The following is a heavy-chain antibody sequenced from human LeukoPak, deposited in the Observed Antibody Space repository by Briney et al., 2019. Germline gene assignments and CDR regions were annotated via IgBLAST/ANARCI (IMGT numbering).Heavy chain of an antibody. J-gene: IGHJ4*02. V-gene: IGHV3-30*18. CDR2: ISYDGSNK. Sequence: PGRSLRLSCAASGFTFSSYGMHWVRQAPGKGLEWVAVISYDGSNKYYADFVKGRFTISRDNSKNTLYLQMNSLRAEDTAVYYCAKGRLRGVVITELDYWGQGTLVTVSS. D-gene: IGHD3-22*01. CDR1: GFTFSSYG. CDR3: AKGRLRGVVITELDY.